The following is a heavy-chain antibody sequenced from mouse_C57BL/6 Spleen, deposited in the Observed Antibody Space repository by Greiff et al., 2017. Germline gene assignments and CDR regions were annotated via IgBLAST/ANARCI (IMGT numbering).Heavy chain of an antibody. CDR3: ARSTTVVDYAMDY. CDR1: GYTFTSYW. Sequence: VKLQQPGAELVKPGASVKLSCKASGYTFTSYWMHWVKQRPGQGLEWIGMIHPNSGSTNYNEKFKSKATLTVDKSSSTAYMQLSSLTSEDSAVYYCARSTTVVDYAMDYWGQGISVTVSS. CDR2: IHPNSGST. D-gene: IGHD1-1*01. J-gene: IGHJ4*01. V-gene: IGHV1-64*01.